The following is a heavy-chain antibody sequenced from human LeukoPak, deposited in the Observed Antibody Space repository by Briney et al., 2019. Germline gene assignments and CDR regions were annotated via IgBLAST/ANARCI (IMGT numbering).Heavy chain of an antibody. CDR3: ARCSPYYVLDY. Sequence: GGSLRLSCVASGFTFGSYAMSWVRQAPGKGLEWVSVIYSGGSTYYADSVKGRFTISRDNSKNTLYLQMNSLRAEDTAVYYCARCSPYYVLDYWGQGTLVTVSS. J-gene: IGHJ4*02. D-gene: IGHD3-10*02. V-gene: IGHV3-53*01. CDR1: GFTFGSYA. CDR2: IYSGGST.